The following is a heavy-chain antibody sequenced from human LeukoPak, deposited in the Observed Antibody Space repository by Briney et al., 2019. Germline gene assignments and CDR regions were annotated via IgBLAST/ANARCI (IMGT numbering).Heavy chain of an antibody. CDR2: IIPIFGTA. Sequence: SVKVSCKASGYTFTTYGISWVRQAPGQGLEWMGGIIPIFGTANYAQKFQGRVTITADKSTSTAYMELSSLRSEDTAVYYCASGYSSSWYYYYYYMDVWGKGTTVTVSS. D-gene: IGHD6-13*01. J-gene: IGHJ6*03. V-gene: IGHV1-69*06. CDR1: GYTFTTYG. CDR3: ASGYSSSWYYYYYYMDV.